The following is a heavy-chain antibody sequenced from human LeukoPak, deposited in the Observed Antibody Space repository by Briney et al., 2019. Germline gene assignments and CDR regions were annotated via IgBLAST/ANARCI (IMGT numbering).Heavy chain of an antibody. CDR2: INHSGST. CDR3: AMIAAPIDY. Sequence: SETLSLTCAVYGGSFSGYYWSWIRQPPGKGLEWIGEINHSGSTDYNPSLKSRVTISVDTSKNQFSLKLSSVTAADTAVYYCAMIAAPIDYWGQGTLVIVSS. D-gene: IGHD6-25*01. J-gene: IGHJ4*02. CDR1: GGSFSGYY. V-gene: IGHV4-34*01.